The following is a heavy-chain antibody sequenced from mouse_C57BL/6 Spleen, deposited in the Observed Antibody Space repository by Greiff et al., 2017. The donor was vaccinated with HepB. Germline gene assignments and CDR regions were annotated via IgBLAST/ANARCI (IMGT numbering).Heavy chain of an antibody. Sequence: QVQLQQPGAELVRPGSSVKLSCKASGYTFTSYWMDWVKQRPGQGLEWIGNIYPSDSETHYNQKFKDKATLTVDKSSSTAYMQLSSLTSEDSAVYYSAISGNWDGTYWGQGTTLTVSS. CDR2: IYPSDSET. CDR3: AISGNWDGTY. D-gene: IGHD4-1*01. J-gene: IGHJ2*01. V-gene: IGHV1-61*01. CDR1: GYTFTSYW.